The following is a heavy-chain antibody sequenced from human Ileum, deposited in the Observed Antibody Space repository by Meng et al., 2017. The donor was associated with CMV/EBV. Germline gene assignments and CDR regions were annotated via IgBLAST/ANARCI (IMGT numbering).Heavy chain of an antibody. V-gene: IGHV1-18*01. D-gene: IGHD2-2*03. Sequence: QVQWVQSGAEVKKPGASVKVSCKASGYTFTDYAITWVRQAPGQGLEWMGWISGYNSNTKYAQKFQGRVTMTTDTSTTTVYMELRNLRYDDTAVYYCARDGYYPSRVFDYWGLGTLVTVSS. CDR1: GYTFTDYA. CDR3: ARDGYYPSRVFDY. CDR2: ISGYNSNT. J-gene: IGHJ4*01.